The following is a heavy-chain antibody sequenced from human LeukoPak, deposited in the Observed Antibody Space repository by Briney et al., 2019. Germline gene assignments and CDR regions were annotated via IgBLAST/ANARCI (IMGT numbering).Heavy chain of an antibody. CDR3: ASRWVNDADLGMDV. CDR1: GGTFSSYA. J-gene: IGHJ6*02. D-gene: IGHD5-24*01. V-gene: IGHV1-69*13. CDR2: IIAIFGTA. Sequence: ASVKVSCKASGGTFSSYAISWVRQAPGQGLEWMGGIIAIFGTANYAQKFQGRVTITADESTSTAYMELSSLRSEDTAVYYCASRWVNDADLGMDVWGQGTTVTVSS.